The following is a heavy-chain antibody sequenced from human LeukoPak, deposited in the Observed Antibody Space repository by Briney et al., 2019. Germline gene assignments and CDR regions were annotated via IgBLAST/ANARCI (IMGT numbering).Heavy chain of an antibody. CDR2: INPNSGGT. D-gene: IGHD3-16*02. J-gene: IGHJ4*02. CDR3: ARAPIYDYVWGSYRHYFDY. CDR1: GYTFTGYY. V-gene: IGHV1-2*02. Sequence: ASVKVSCKASGYTFTGYYMHWVRQAPGQGLEWMGWINPNSGGTNYAQKLQGRVTMTTDTSTSTAYMELRSLRSDDTAVYYCARAPIYDYVWGSYRHYFDYWGQGTLVTVSS.